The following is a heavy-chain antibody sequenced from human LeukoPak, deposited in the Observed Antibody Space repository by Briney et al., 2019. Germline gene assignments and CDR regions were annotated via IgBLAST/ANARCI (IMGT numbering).Heavy chain of an antibody. J-gene: IGHJ4*02. CDR1: GFTLCRPS. Sequence: GSLRLSCAASGFTLCRPSMSWVRQASGKGLEWVAVTVGGGDGTYYADSVKGRFTISRDNSNNTLYLQMNSLRAEDTAVYYCAKLTTSWGQGTLVTVSS. D-gene: IGHD4-11*01. CDR2: TVGGGDGT. V-gene: IGHV3-23*01. CDR3: AKLTTS.